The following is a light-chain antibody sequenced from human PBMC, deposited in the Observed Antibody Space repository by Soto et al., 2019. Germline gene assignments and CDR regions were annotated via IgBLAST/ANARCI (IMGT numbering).Light chain of an antibody. J-gene: IGKJ2*01. CDR1: QSIGNY. Sequence: EVVLTQSPATLSLSPGEGATLSCRASQSIGNYLAWYQQKPGQAPRLLIYATSNRATGIPARFSGSGSGTDFTLTISSLEPEDFAVYYCQQYDTTPMYTFGQGTKLEIK. CDR2: ATS. CDR3: QQYDTTPMYT. V-gene: IGKV3-11*01.